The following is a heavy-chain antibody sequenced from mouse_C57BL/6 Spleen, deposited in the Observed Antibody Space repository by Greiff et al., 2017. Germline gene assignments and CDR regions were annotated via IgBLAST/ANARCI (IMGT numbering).Heavy chain of an antibody. CDR3: ARKGDSNYGDWFAY. V-gene: IGHV1-19*01. J-gene: IGHJ3*01. CDR1: GYTFTDYY. D-gene: IGHD2-5*01. Sequence: EVQLQQSGPVLVKPGASVKMSCKASGYTFTDYYMNWVKQSHGKSLEWIGVINPYNGGTSYNQKFKGKATLTVDKSSSTAYMELNSLTSEDSAVYYCARKGDSNYGDWFAYWGQGTLVTVSA. CDR2: INPYNGGT.